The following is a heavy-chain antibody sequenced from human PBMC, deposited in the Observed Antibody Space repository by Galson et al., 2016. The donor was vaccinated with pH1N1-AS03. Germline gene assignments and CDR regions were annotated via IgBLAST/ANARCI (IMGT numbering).Heavy chain of an antibody. J-gene: IGHJ3*02. CDR1: GFSFDDYA. CDR2: ISWNSNKI. Sequence: SLRLSCAVSGFSFDDYAMHWVRQAPGKGLEWVSSISWNSNKIDYADSVKGRFTISRDSAKNSLHLQMNSLRAEDTALYYCIKGGAASADFFDIWGQGTMVTVSS. D-gene: IGHD3/OR15-3a*01. CDR3: IKGGAASADFFDI. V-gene: IGHV3-9*01.